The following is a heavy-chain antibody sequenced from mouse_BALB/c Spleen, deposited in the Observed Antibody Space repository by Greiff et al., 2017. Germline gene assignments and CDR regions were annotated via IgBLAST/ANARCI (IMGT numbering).Heavy chain of an antibody. CDR1: GFSLTSYD. D-gene: IGHD1-1*01. J-gene: IGHJ3*01. CDR2: IWTGGGT. Sequence: VKLVESGPGLVAPSQSLSITCTVSGFSLTSYDISWIRQPPGKGLEWLGVIWTGGGTNYNSAFMSRLSISKDNSKSQVFLKMNSLQTDDTAIYYCVRDYYGSSYGFAYWGQGTLVTVSA. CDR3: VRDYYGSSYGFAY. V-gene: IGHV2-9-2*01.